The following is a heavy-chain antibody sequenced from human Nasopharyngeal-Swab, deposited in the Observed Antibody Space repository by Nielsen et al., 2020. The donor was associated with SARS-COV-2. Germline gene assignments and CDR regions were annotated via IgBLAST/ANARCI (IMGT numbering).Heavy chain of an antibody. CDR3: AKDGVVLSTHLWSGYYFDY. D-gene: IGHD3-3*02. CDR1: GFTFSSYG. CDR2: ISYDGSNK. V-gene: IGHV3-30*18. J-gene: IGHJ4*02. Sequence: GESLKISCAASGFTFSSYGMHWVRQAPGKGLEWVAVISYDGSNKYYADSVKGRFTISRDNSKNTLYLQMNSLRAEDTAVYYCAKDGVVLSTHLWSGYYFDYWGQRTLVTVSS.